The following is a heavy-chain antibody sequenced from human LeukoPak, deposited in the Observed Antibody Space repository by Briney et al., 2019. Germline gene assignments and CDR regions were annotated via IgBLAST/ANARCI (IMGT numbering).Heavy chain of an antibody. D-gene: IGHD5-18*01. Sequence: SETLSLTCAVSGYSISSGHYWGWIRQPPGKGLEWIGHIYHSGSTYYNPSLKSRVTISVDTSMNQFSLKLSSVTAADTAVYYCARDSTVQLWSSYWYFDLWGRGTLVTVSS. J-gene: IGHJ2*01. CDR3: ARDSTVQLWSSYWYFDL. V-gene: IGHV4-38-2*02. CDR2: IYHSGST. CDR1: GYSISSGHY.